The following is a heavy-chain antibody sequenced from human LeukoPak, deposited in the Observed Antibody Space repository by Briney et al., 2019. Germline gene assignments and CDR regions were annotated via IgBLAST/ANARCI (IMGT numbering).Heavy chain of an antibody. CDR1: GYSFTSYW. D-gene: IGHD2-15*01. CDR3: ARQTTSRSGPLDY. CDR2: IYPGDSDT. V-gene: IGHV5-51*01. Sequence: GESLKISCKGSGYSFTSYWIGWVRQMPGKGLEWMGTIYPGDSDTRYSPSFQGQVTISADKSISTAYLQWSSLKASDTAMYYCARQTTSRSGPLDYWGQGTLVTVSS. J-gene: IGHJ4*02.